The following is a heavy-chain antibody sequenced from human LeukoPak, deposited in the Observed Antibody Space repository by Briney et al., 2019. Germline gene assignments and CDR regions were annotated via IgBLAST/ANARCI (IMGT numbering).Heavy chain of an antibody. CDR1: GGSFSGYS. D-gene: IGHD3-22*01. J-gene: IGHJ4*02. Sequence: SETLSLTCAVYGGSFSGYSWNWIRQPPGKGLEWIGEIDHGGSANYNPSLKSRVTISVDTSKNQFSLNLSSVTAAGSAVYYCARRDFDSSGYLSFYFDYWGQGTLVTVSS. V-gene: IGHV4-34*01. CDR2: IDHGGSA. CDR3: ARRDFDSSGYLSFYFDY.